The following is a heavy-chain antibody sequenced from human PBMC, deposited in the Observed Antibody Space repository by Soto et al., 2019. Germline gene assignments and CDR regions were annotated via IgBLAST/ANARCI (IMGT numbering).Heavy chain of an antibody. Sequence: EVQLLESGGDLVQPGGSLRVSCAASGFTFSSYAMTWVRQAPGKGLEWVSSLSGSGGSTYYADSVKGRFTISRDNSKNTLYLQMTRLRAEDTAVYYCAKGGLYGSGSYYNAGNYYYYGMDVWGQGTTVTVSS. D-gene: IGHD3-10*01. J-gene: IGHJ6*02. CDR3: AKGGLYGSGSYYNAGNYYYYGMDV. CDR2: LSGSGGST. CDR1: GFTFSSYA. V-gene: IGHV3-23*01.